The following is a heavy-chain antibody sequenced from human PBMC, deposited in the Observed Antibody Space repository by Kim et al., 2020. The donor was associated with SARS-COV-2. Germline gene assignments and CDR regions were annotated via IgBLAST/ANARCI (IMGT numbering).Heavy chain of an antibody. CDR1: GGTFSSYA. CDR3: ARVRFGDNYYYYGMDV. D-gene: IGHD3-10*01. J-gene: IGHJ6*02. V-gene: IGHV1-69*04. Sequence: SVKVSCKASGGTFSSYAISWVRQAPGQGLEWMGRIIPILGIANYAQKFQGRVTITADKSTSTAYMELSSLRSEDTAVYYCARVRFGDNYYYYGMDVWGQGTTVTVSS. CDR2: IIPILGIA.